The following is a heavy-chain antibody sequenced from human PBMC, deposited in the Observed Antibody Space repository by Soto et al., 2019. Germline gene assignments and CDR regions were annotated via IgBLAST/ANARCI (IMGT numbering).Heavy chain of an antibody. V-gene: IGHV3-23*01. D-gene: IGHD5-18*01. Sequence: EVQLLESGGGLVQPGGSLRLSCAASGFTFSSYAMSWVRQAPGKGLEWVSAISGSGGSTYYADSVKGRFTISRDNSKNTLYLQMNSLRAEDTAVYYCAKTREVDTSSWGGLYYYYGMDVWGQGTTVTVSS. J-gene: IGHJ6*02. CDR3: AKTREVDTSSWGGLYYYYGMDV. CDR2: ISGSGGST. CDR1: GFTFSSYA.